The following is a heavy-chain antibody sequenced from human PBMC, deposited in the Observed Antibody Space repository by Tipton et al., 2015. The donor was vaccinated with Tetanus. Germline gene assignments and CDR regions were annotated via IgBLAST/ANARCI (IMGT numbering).Heavy chain of an antibody. J-gene: IGHJ5*02. CDR2: IWYDGSEK. V-gene: IGHV3-33*01. D-gene: IGHD2-15*01. CDR1: AFKFSKNG. Sequence: SLRLSCATSAFKFSKNGMHWVRQAPGKGLEWVAFIWYDGSEKYYADSVKGRFTISRDSSKDTLYLQMNSLRVEDTAVYYCARDMRGGSSYSGWFDLWGQGTPVTASS. CDR3: ARDMRGGSSYSGWFDL.